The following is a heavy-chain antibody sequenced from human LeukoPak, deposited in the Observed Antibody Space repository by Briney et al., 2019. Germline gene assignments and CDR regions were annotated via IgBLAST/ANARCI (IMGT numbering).Heavy chain of an antibody. D-gene: IGHD3-9*01. Sequence: GGSLRLSCAASGFIVSNSSMSWVRLVPGNGLGWVSSIDYDSSHIYYAASVRGRFTISRDNARNSVYLQMNSLRVEDTAVYYCARDPLRYLRVGPYDHWGQGTLVAVSS. V-gene: IGHV3-21*01. CDR3: ARDPLRYLRVGPYDH. J-gene: IGHJ4*02. CDR1: GFIVSNSS. CDR2: IDYDSSHI.